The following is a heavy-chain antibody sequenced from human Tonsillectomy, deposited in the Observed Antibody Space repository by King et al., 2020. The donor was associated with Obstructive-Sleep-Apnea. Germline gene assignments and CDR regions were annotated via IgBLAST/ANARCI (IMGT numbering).Heavy chain of an antibody. CDR3: ARGGEGGVTGVSNYFDY. CDR1: GYSFTSYW. D-gene: IGHD7-27*01. Sequence: VQLVESGAEVKKPGESLKISCKGSGYSFTSYWIGWVRQMPGKGLEWMGVIYPGDSDTRYSPSFQCQVTICADKSISTAYLQWSSLKASDTAMYYCARGGEGGVTGVSNYFDYWGQGPLVTVSS. J-gene: IGHJ4*02. CDR2: IYPGDSDT. V-gene: IGHV5-51*01.